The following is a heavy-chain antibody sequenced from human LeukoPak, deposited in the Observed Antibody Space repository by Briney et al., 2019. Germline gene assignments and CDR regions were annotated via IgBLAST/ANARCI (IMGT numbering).Heavy chain of an antibody. Sequence: PGGSLRLSCAASGFTFSSYSMNWVRQAPGKGLEWVSSISSSSSYIYYADSVKGRFTISRDNAKNSLYLQTNSLRAEDTAVYYCARVGAAAGTGFDYWGQGTLVTVSS. J-gene: IGHJ4*02. CDR2: ISSSSSYI. CDR1: GFTFSSYS. V-gene: IGHV3-21*01. D-gene: IGHD6-13*01. CDR3: ARVGAAAGTGFDY.